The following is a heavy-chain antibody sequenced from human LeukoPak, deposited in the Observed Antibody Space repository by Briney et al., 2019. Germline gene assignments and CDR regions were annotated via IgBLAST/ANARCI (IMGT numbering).Heavy chain of an antibody. V-gene: IGHV4-4*07. J-gene: IGHJ4*02. D-gene: IGHD1-26*01. CDR2: IYTSGST. CDR3: ARASRGGSGYYFDY. Sequence: PSETPSLTCTVSGGSISSYYWSWIRQPAGKGLEWIGRIYTSGSTNYNPSLKSRVTMSVDTSKNQFSLKLSSVTAADTALYYCARASRGGSGYYFDYWGQGTLVTVSS. CDR1: GGSISSYY.